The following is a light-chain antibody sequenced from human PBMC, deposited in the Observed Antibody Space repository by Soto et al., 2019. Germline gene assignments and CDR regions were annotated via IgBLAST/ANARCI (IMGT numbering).Light chain of an antibody. V-gene: IGLV3-21*04. CDR1: NIGSKS. J-gene: IGLJ2*01. Sequence: SYELTQPPSVSVAPGKTARITCGGNNIGSKSVHWYQQKPGQAPVLVIYYNSDRPSGIPERFSGSNSGNTATLTISRVEAGDEADYYCQVWDSSNDQVFGGGTKLTVL. CDR3: QVWDSSNDQV. CDR2: YNS.